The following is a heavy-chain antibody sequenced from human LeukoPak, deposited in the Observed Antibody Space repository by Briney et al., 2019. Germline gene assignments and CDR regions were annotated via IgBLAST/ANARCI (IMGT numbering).Heavy chain of an antibody. CDR1: GYTFTDYA. V-gene: IGHV1-3*03. J-gene: IGHJ4*02. CDR2: ITTGRGDT. D-gene: IGHD6-19*01. Sequence: ASVKVSCKASGYTFTDYALHWVRQAPGQSLEWMGWITTGRGDTQYSQAFQRRITITRDKSASTVSMDLSALRSEDTAVYYCARGGKQWRGGNYFDSWGEGTLVAVSS. CDR3: ARGGKQWRGGNYFDS.